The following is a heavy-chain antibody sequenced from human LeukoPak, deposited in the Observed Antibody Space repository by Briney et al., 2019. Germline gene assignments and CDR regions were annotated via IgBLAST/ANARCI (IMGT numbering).Heavy chain of an antibody. V-gene: IGHV3-7*01. CDR2: INSDGRDT. J-gene: IGHJ1*01. Sequence: GSLRLSCAVSGFTFSGFWMSWSRQAPGKGLEWVASINSDGRDTYYVDSVKGRFTISRDNAQNSMYLQMNSLRVEDTAVYYCTSWGDTTAEYFQRWGQGTLVTVSS. CDR1: GFTFSGFW. CDR3: TSWGDTTAEYFQR. D-gene: IGHD2-21*02.